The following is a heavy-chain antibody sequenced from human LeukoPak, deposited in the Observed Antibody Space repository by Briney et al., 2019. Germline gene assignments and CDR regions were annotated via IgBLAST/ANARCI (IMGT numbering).Heavy chain of an antibody. V-gene: IGHV1-18*01. D-gene: IGHD3-16*02. Sequence: ASVKVSCKASGYTFTSYGISWVRQAPGQGLEWMGWISAYNGNTNYAQKLQGRVTMTTDTSTSTAYIELRSLRSDDTAVYYCARDLLRLGELSTQWGWYYYGMDVWGQGTTVTVSS. CDR2: ISAYNGNT. CDR3: ARDLLRLGELSTQWGWYYYGMDV. J-gene: IGHJ6*02. CDR1: GYTFTSYG.